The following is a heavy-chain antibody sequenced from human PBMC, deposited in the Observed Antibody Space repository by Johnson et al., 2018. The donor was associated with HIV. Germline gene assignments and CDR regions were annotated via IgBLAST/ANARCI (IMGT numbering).Heavy chain of an antibody. CDR2: ISGSGGST. Sequence: LSCAASGFTFSTYAMSWVRQAPGKGLEWVSAISGSGGSTYYADPVTGRFTTSRDNSKNTLSLQMNSLRAEDTAVYYCTTKPYSSSWYGAFDIWGQGTMVTVSS. V-gene: IGHV3-23*01. J-gene: IGHJ3*02. CDR1: GFTFSTYA. D-gene: IGHD6-13*01. CDR3: TTKPYSSSWYGAFDI.